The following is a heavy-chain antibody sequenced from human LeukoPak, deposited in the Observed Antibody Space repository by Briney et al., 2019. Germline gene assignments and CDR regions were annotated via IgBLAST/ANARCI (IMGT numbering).Heavy chain of an antibody. J-gene: IGHJ4*02. D-gene: IGHD1-26*01. CDR1: GFTFSSYG. V-gene: IGHV3-33*01. Sequence: PGGSLRLSCAASGFTFSSYGMHWVRQAPGKGLEWVAVIWYDGSNKYYADSVKGRFTISRDNSKNTLYLQMNSLRAEDTAVYYCGRGQEEWELLYYFDYWGQGTLVTVSS. CDR3: GRGQEEWELLYYFDY. CDR2: IWYDGSNK.